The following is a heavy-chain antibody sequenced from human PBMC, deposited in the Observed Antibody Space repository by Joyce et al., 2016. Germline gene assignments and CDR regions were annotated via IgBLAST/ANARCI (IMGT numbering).Heavy chain of an antibody. D-gene: IGHD7-27*01. CDR2: INHSGST. V-gene: IGHV4-34*01. CDR3: ARGPRSNWGLVWFDP. J-gene: IGHJ5*02. CDR1: GGSFSGYY. Sequence: QVQLQQWGAGLLKPSETLSLTCAVYGGSFSGYYWSWIRQPPGKGLEWIGEINHSGSTNYNPSLKSRVTISVDTSKNRCSRKLSAVTAADTAVYYCARGPRSNWGLVWFDPWGQGTLVTVSS.